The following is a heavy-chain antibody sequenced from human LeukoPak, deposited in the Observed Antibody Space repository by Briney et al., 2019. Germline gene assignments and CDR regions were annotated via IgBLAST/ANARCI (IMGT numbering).Heavy chain of an antibody. J-gene: IGHJ4*02. CDR1: GFTFSNYA. D-gene: IGHD6-19*01. CDR3: AKNQGQWLVPVDY. V-gene: IGHV3-23*01. Sequence: GGSLRLPCAASGFTFSNYAMSWVRQAPGRGLEWVSSMSGSGGSTYYADSVKGRFTISRDNSKNTLYLQMNNLRAEDTALYYCAKNQGQWLVPVDYWGQGTLVIVSS. CDR2: MSGSGGST.